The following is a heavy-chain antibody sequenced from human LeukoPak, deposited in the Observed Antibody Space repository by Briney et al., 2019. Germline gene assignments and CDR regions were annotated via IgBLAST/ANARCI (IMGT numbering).Heavy chain of an antibody. CDR3: ARDLKTSGWYGDFDY. V-gene: IGHV3-53*01. CDR1: GFTVSSNY. D-gene: IGHD6-19*01. Sequence: PGGSLRLSCAASGFTVSSNYMSWVRQAPGKGLEWVSAIFSGGSTSYADSVTGRFTISRDNSKNTVYLEMNSLRAEDTAVYYCARDLKTSGWYGDFDYWGQGTLVTVSS. CDR2: IFSGGST. J-gene: IGHJ4*02.